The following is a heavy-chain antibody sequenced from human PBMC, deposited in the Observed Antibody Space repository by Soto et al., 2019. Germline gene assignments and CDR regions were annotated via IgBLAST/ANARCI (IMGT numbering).Heavy chain of an antibody. J-gene: IGHJ4*02. Sequence: QVQLQQWGAGLLKPSETLSLTCAVYGGSFSGYYWSWIRQPPGKGLEWIGEINHSGSTNYNPSLKSRVNISVDTSKNQFSLKLSSVTAADTAVYYCARGRGSSSWWGYWGQGTLVTVSS. D-gene: IGHD6-13*01. CDR2: INHSGST. CDR1: GGSFSGYY. CDR3: ARGRGSSSWWGY. V-gene: IGHV4-34*01.